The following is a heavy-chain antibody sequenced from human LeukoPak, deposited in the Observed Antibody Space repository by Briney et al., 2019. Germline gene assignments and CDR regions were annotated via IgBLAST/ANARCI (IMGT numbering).Heavy chain of an antibody. J-gene: IGHJ1*01. CDR3: ARGSGLLWFGEPYFQH. V-gene: IGHV4-34*01. D-gene: IGHD3-10*01. CDR1: GVSFSGYY. Sequence: PSETLSLTCAVYGVSFSGYYWSWIRQPPGKGLEWIGEINHSGSTNYNPSLKSRVTIPVDTSKNQFSLKLSSVTAADTAVYYCARGSGLLWFGEPYFQHWGQGTLVTVSS. CDR2: INHSGST.